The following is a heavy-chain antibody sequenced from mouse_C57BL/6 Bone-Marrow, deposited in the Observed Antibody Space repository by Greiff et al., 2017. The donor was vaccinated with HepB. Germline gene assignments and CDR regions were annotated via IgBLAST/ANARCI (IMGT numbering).Heavy chain of an antibody. CDR2: IYPNYGTT. V-gene: IGHV1-39*01. CDR1: GYSFPDYN. CDR3: ARFDYDEGYAMDY. D-gene: IGHD2-4*01. J-gene: IGHJ4*01. Sequence: VQLKESGPELVKPGASVKISCKASGYSFPDYNMNWVKQSNGKSLEWIGVIYPNYGTTNYNQKFKGKATLTVDQSSSTAYMQLNSLTSEDSAVYYCARFDYDEGYAMDYWGQGTSVTVSS.